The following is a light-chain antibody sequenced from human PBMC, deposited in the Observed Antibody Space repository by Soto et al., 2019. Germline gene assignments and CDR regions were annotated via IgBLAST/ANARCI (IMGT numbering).Light chain of an antibody. CDR3: QQRSNWPT. V-gene: IGKV3-11*01. CDR1: QSVSSY. CDR2: DAS. J-gene: IGKJ1*01. Sequence: EIVLTQSPATLSLSPGERATLSCRASQSVSSYLAWYQQKPGRAPRLLIYDASNRATGIPARFSGSGSGTDFTLTISRLEPEGVAVYYCQQRSNWPTFGQGTKVEIK.